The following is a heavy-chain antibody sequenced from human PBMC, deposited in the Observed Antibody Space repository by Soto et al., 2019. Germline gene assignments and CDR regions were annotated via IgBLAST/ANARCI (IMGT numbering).Heavy chain of an antibody. CDR3: ARPYYDFWSGYWRWFAP. Sequence: SETLSLTCTVSGGSISSYYWSWIRQPPGKGLEWIGYIYYNGSTNYNPSLKSRVTISVDTSKNQFSLKLSSVTAADTAVYYCARPYYDFWSGYWRWFAPWGQGTLVTVSS. J-gene: IGHJ5*02. CDR1: GGSISSYY. D-gene: IGHD3-3*01. V-gene: IGHV4-59*01. CDR2: IYYNGST.